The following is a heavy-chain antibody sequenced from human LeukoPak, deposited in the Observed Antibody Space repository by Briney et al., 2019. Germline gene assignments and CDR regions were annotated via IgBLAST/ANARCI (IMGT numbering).Heavy chain of an antibody. CDR2: ISSSGGTI. J-gene: IGHJ3*02. CDR3: ARDPHPLERLPLGAFDI. Sequence: PGGSLRLSCAASGFTFNNYYMSWIRQAPGKGLEWVSYISSSGGTIYYADSVKGRFTISRDNAKSSLYLQMNSLRAEDTAVYYCARDPHPLERLPLGAFDIWGQGTMVTVSS. CDR1: GFTFNNYY. V-gene: IGHV3-11*04. D-gene: IGHD1-1*01.